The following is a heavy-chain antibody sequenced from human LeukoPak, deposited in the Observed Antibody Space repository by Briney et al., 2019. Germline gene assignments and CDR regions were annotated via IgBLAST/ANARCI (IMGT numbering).Heavy chain of an antibody. CDR3: ARGQRYRY. V-gene: IGHV4-34*01. D-gene: IGHD6-25*01. Sequence: PSETLSHTCAVYGGSFSGYYWSWIRQPPGKGLEWIGEINHSGSTNYNPSLKSRVTISVDTSKNQFSLKLSSVTAADTAVYYCARGQRYRYWGQGTLVTVSS. CDR1: GGSFSGYY. J-gene: IGHJ4*02. CDR2: INHSGST.